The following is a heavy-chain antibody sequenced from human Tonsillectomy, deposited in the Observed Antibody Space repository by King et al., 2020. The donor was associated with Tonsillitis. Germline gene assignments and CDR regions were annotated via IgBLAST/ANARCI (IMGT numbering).Heavy chain of an antibody. Sequence: VQLVESGGGVVQPGRSLRLSCAAAGFTLSSYAIHWVRQAPGKGLEWVAVIWYDGSNKYYAESVKGRFTISRDNSKNTLYLQMNSLRGEDTAVYYCAREEGLGFDYWGQGTLVTVSS. V-gene: IGHV3-33*01. CDR1: GFTLSSYA. CDR2: IWYDGSNK. J-gene: IGHJ4*02. CDR3: AREEGLGFDY.